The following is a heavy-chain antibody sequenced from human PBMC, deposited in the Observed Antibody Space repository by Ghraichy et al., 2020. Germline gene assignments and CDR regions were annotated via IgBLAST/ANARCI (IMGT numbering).Heavy chain of an antibody. D-gene: IGHD1-26*01. CDR1: GGSISSSSYY. CDR3: ATSFVGATIAGWAFDI. Sequence: SETLSLTCTVSGGSISSSSYYWGWIRQPPGKGLEWIGSIYYSGSTYYNPSLKSRVTISVDTSKNQFSLKLSSVTAADTAVYYCATSFVGATIAGWAFDIWGQGTMVTVSS. V-gene: IGHV4-39*01. CDR2: IYYSGST. J-gene: IGHJ3*02.